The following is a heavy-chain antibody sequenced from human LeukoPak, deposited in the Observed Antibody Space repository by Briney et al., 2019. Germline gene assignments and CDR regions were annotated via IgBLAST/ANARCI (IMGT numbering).Heavy chain of an antibody. D-gene: IGHD2-2*02. J-gene: IGHJ6*02. Sequence: SETLSLTCTVSGGSISSYYWSWIRQPPGKGLEWIGYIYYSGSTDYNPSLKSRVTISVDTSKNQFPLKLSSVTAADTAVYYCARAPVQLLYGGMDVWGQGTTVTVSS. CDR2: IYYSGST. V-gene: IGHV4-59*01. CDR1: GGSISSYY. CDR3: ARAPVQLLYGGMDV.